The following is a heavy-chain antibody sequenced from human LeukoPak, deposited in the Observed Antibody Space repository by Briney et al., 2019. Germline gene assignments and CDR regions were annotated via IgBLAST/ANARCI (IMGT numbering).Heavy chain of an antibody. D-gene: IGHD6-13*01. J-gene: IGHJ4*02. CDR1: GFAFNTYS. CDR2: ISSSSSYM. CDR3: AKYRISWHVPELDY. V-gene: IGHV3-21*04. Sequence: GGSLRLSCAASGFAFNTYSMNWVRQAPGKGLEWVSCISSSSSYMYYADSVRGRFTISRDNAKRSLYLQMNSLRAEDTAVYYCAKYRISWHVPELDYWGQGTLVTVSS.